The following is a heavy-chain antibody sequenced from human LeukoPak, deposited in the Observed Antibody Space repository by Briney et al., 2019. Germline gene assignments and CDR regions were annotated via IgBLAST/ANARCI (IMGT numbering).Heavy chain of an antibody. V-gene: IGHV3-23*01. D-gene: IGHD1-26*01. J-gene: IGHJ3*02. CDR1: GFTFSSYA. CDR2: MSGSGGST. CDR3: AKVSTRYSGSYPDAFDI. Sequence: GGSLRLSCAASGFTFSSYAMSWVRQAPGKGLEWVSVMSGSGGSTHYADSVKGRFTISRDNSKNTLYLQMNSLRAEDTAVYYCAKVSTRYSGSYPDAFDIWGQGTMVTASS.